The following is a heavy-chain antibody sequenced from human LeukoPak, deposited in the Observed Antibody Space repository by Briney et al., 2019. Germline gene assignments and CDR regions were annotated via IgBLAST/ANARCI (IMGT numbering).Heavy chain of an antibody. V-gene: IGHV4-34*01. Sequence: SETLSLTCAVYGGSFSGYYWSWIRQPPGKGLEWIGETNHSGSTNYNPSLKSRVTISVDTSKNQFSLKLSSVTAADTAVYYCARARLSGTTYNYWGQGTLVTVSS. CDR1: GGSFSGYY. D-gene: IGHD1-7*01. CDR2: TNHSGST. CDR3: ARARLSGTTYNY. J-gene: IGHJ4*02.